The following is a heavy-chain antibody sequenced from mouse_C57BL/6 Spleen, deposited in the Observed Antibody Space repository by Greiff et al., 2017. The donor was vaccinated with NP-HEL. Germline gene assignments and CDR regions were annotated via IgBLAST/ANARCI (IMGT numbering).Heavy chain of an antibody. V-gene: IGHV5-17*01. Sequence: EVKVEESGGGLVKPGGSLKLSCVASGFTFSDYGMHWVRQAPEKGLEWVAYISSGSSTIYYADTVKGRSTISRDNAKNTLFLQMTSLRSEDTAMYYCADGSRFAYWGQGTLVTVSA. D-gene: IGHD1-1*01. CDR2: ISSGSSTI. CDR3: ADGSRFAY. CDR1: GFTFSDYG. J-gene: IGHJ3*01.